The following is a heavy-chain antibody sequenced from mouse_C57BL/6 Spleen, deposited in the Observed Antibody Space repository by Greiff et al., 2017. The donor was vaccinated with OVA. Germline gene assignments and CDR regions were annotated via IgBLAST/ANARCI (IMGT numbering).Heavy chain of an antibody. V-gene: IGHV1-55*01. CDR1: GYTFTSYW. CDR3: ARGFYYGSSCHYAMDY. CDR2: IYPGSGST. J-gene: IGHJ4*01. D-gene: IGHD1-1*01. Sequence: VQLQQPGAELVKPGASVKMSCKASGYTFTSYWITWVKQRPGQGLEWIGDIYPGSGSTNYNEKFKSKATLTVDTSASTAYMQLSSLTSEDSAVYYCARGFYYGSSCHYAMDYWGQGTSVTVSA.